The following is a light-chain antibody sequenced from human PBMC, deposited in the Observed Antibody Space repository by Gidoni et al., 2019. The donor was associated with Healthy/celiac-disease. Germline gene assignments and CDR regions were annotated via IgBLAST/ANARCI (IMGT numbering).Light chain of an antibody. CDR1: PRVSSY. Sequence: EIVLTQSPATLSWSPGERAPLSCRASPRVSSYLAWYKQNTGQAPRLLIYDASNRATGIPARFSGSGSGTNFTLTISSLEPEDFAVYYCQQRSNWPLTFGGGTKVEIK. J-gene: IGKJ4*01. V-gene: IGKV3-11*01. CDR3: QQRSNWPLT. CDR2: DAS.